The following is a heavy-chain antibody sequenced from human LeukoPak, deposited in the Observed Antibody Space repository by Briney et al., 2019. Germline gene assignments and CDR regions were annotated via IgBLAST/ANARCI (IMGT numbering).Heavy chain of an antibody. CDR3: TRDAQTGYWDY. CDR1: GITLSNYG. CDR2: ISDSGGRT. V-gene: IGHV3-23*01. D-gene: IGHD2-8*02. Sequence: GGSLRLSCAVSGITLSNYGMSWVRQAPGKGLEWVAGISDSGGRTNYADSVKGRFTISRDNSKNTVYLQMNSLRAEDTAVYYCTRDAQTGYWDYWGQGTLVTVSS. J-gene: IGHJ4*02.